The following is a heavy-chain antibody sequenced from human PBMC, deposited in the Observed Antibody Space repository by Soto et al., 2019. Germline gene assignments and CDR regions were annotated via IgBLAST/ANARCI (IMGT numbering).Heavy chain of an antibody. J-gene: IGHJ4*02. V-gene: IGHV3-7*03. CDR3: AREARYYDFWSGYYKPEAIDY. Sequence: EVQLVESGGGLVQPGGSLRLSCAASGFTFSDYWMTWVRQAPGKGLEWVANMKPDGSEGYYVDSVKGRFTISRDNAKNSLYLQMNSLRAEDTAVYYCAREARYYDFWSGYYKPEAIDYWGQGTLVTVSS. D-gene: IGHD3-3*01. CDR1: GFTFSDYW. CDR2: MKPDGSEG.